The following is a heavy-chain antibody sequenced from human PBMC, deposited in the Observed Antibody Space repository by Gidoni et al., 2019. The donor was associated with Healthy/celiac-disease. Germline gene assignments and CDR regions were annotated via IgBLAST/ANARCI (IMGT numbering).Heavy chain of an antibody. CDR2: INHSGST. V-gene: IGHV4-34*01. J-gene: IGHJ4*02. CDR1: GGSLSGYY. CDR3: ERNPLSDY. Sequence: QVQLQQWGAGLLKPSETLSLTCAVYGGSLSGYYCSWIRQPPGKGLEWIGEINHSGSTNYNPYHKSRVTISVDTSKNQFSLKLSSVTAADTDVYYCERNPLSDYWGKGTMVTVSS.